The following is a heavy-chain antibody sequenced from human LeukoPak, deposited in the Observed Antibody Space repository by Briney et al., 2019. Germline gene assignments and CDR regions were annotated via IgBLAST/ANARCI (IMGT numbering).Heavy chain of an antibody. D-gene: IGHD1-20*01. CDR2: ISWNSGSI. Sequence: GGSLRLSCAASGFTFDVYTMLWVRQAPGKGLEWVSGISWNSGSIGYADSVKGRFTISRDNAKNSLYLQMNSLRAEDTALYYCAKVSSFNWNFDYWGQGSLVTVSS. CDR3: AKVSSFNWNFDY. V-gene: IGHV3-9*01. J-gene: IGHJ4*02. CDR1: GFTFDVYT.